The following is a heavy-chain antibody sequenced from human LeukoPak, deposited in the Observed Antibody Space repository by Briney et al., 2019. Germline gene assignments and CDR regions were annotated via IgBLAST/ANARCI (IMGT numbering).Heavy chain of an antibody. V-gene: IGHV3-21*01. J-gene: IGHJ6*02. CDR1: GFTFSSYS. Sequence: GGSLRLSCAASGFTFSSYSMNWVRQAPGKGLEWVSSISSSSSYIYYADSVKGRFTISRDNAKNSLYLQMNSLRAKDTAVYYCARDLFGGSCGMDVWGQGTTVTVSS. CDR3: ARDLFGGSCGMDV. CDR2: ISSSSSYI. D-gene: IGHD3-16*01.